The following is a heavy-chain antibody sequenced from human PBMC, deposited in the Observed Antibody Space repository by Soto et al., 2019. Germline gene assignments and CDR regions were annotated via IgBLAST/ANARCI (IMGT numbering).Heavy chain of an antibody. J-gene: IGHJ6*02. Sequence: QVQLVQSGDEVRKPGSSVKVSCKASGYIFVNYGIAWVRQAPGQGLEWMGWISPYSGNTDYASKVQGRLTMTTDTSTSTAYMDLGSLTSDDTAVYYCATVDNYVTPAPQDVWGQGTTVTVSS. V-gene: IGHV1-18*01. CDR2: ISPYSGNT. D-gene: IGHD3-16*01. CDR1: GYIFVNYG. CDR3: ATVDNYVTPAPQDV.